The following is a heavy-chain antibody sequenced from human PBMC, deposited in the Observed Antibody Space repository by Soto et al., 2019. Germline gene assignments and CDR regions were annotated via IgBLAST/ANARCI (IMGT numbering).Heavy chain of an antibody. CDR2: ISGSGGST. CDR3: AKDRGFDSSGIDY. CDR1: GYTFSSYA. D-gene: IGHD3-22*01. Sequence: LRLSCSASGYTFSSYAMSWVRQAPGKGLESVATISGSGGSTYYADSVKGRFTISRDNSKNTLYLQVNSLRVEDTAVYYCAKDRGFDSSGIDYWGQGTLVTVSS. V-gene: IGHV3-23*01. J-gene: IGHJ4*02.